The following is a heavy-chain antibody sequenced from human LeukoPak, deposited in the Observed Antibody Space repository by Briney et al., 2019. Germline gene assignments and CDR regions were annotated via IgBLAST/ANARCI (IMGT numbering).Heavy chain of an antibody. J-gene: IGHJ5*02. CDR2: ISPNSGGT. D-gene: IGHD6-13*01. V-gene: IGHV1-2*02. CDR1: GYTFTGYY. Sequence: ASVKVSCKASGYTFTGYYMHWVRQAPGQGLEWMGWISPNSGGTNYAQKFQGRVTMTRDTSISTAYMELSRLRSDDTAVYYCAREMWQQLVPGWFDPWGQGTLVTVSS. CDR3: AREMWQQLVPGWFDP.